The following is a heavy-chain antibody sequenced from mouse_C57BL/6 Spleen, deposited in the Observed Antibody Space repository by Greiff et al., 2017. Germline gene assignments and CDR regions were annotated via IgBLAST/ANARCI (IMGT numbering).Heavy chain of an antibody. J-gene: IGHJ4*01. Sequence: VQLKESGPELVKPGASVKIPCKASGYTFTDYNMDWVKQSHGTSLEWIGDINPNNGGTIYTQKFKGKATLNVDKSSSHAYMELRSLTSEATAVYYCARYYYGSDYYAMDYGGQGTSVTVSS. D-gene: IGHD1-1*01. CDR3: ARYYYGSDYYAMDY. CDR2: INPNNGGT. CDR1: GYTFTDYN. V-gene: IGHV1-18*01.